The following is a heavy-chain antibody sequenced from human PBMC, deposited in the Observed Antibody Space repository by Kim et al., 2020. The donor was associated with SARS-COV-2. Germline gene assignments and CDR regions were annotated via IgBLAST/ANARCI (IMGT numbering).Heavy chain of an antibody. J-gene: IGHJ5*01. CDR1: GGSIDSYNSY. CDR2: LSFSGGT. CDR3: VRSSGWYRNWFDS. D-gene: IGHD6-19*01. Sequence: SETLSLTCTVAGGSIDSYNSYWGWIRQTPGSGLEWIGTLSFSGGTYYNPSLKDRLATSVDTSKNDFSLQLSSVTAADTAVYYCVRSSGWYRNWFDSWGQGILVTVSS. V-gene: IGHV4-39*02.